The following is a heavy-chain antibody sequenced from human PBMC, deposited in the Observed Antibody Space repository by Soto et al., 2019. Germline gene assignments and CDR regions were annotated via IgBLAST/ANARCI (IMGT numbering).Heavy chain of an antibody. V-gene: IGHV1-18*01. CDR3: ARGGTPIDY. D-gene: IGHD2-15*01. CDR2: ISAYNGNT. J-gene: IGHJ4*02. CDR1: GYTFTNFG. Sequence: QVQLVQSGAEVKKPGASVKVSCKASGYTFTNFGISWVRQAPGQGLVWMGWISAYNGNTNYEQKCQRKYTMTTDTSTSTAYMEVRSLGFHATAVYSYARGGTPIDYWGQGTLVTVSS.